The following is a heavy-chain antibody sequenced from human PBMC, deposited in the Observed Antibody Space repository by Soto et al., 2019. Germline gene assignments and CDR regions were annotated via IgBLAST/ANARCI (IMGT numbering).Heavy chain of an antibody. CDR3: AIRASYYDSSGYFDY. J-gene: IGHJ4*02. CDR1: GFIFSNHG. D-gene: IGHD3-22*01. CDR2: ASYDGTNK. V-gene: IGHV3-30*03. Sequence: GGSLRLSCEASGFIFSNHGMHWVRQAPGKGLEWVAVASYDGTNKYYSDSVRGRFTISRDTSKKTLYLQMNSLRPEDTAVYYCAIRASYYDSSGYFDYWGQGTLVTAPQ.